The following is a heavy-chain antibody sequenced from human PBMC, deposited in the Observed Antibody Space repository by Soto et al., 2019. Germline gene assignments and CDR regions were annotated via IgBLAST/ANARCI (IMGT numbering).Heavy chain of an antibody. V-gene: IGHV3-23*01. D-gene: IGHD2-2*02. J-gene: IGHJ4*02. CDR2: ISDSGVGT. CDR3: AKDRGCSSINCYTSELDY. Sequence: GSLRLSCAASGFSFSRFAMNWVRQAPGKGLEWVSRISDSGVGTYYADSVKGRFTISRDNSKNTLYVQMNSLRAEDTAVYYCAKDRGCSSINCYTSELDYWGQGTLVTVSS. CDR1: GFSFSRFA.